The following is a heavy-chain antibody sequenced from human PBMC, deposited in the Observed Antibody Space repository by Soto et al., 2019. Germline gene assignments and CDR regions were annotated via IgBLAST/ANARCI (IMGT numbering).Heavy chain of an antibody. CDR1: GASVSNGRYY. V-gene: IGHV4-61*01. CDR2: VYVGGST. D-gene: IGHD2-2*01. CDR3: ARVQCSSDGYNEFFDS. Sequence: PSETLSLTCTVSGASVSNGRYYWNWIRQSPGKGLEWIGYVYVGGSTNYNPSLKSRFTISIDTSKNQFSLKLISVSAADTAVYYCARVQCSSDGYNEFFDSWGQGTLVTVSS. J-gene: IGHJ5*01.